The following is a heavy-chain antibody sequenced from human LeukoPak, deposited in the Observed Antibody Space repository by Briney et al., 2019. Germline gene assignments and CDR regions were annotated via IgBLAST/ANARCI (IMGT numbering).Heavy chain of an antibody. CDR1: GYTLTELS. V-gene: IGHV1-24*01. J-gene: IGHJ6*02. D-gene: IGHD3-10*01. CDR2: FDPEDGET. CDR3: ATDQRGAGLGFRYGSGSYNGMDV. Sequence: ASVKVSCKVSGYTLTELSMHWVRQAPGKGPEGMGGFDPEDGETLYAQKFQGRVTMTEDTSTDTAYMELSSLRSEDTAVYYCATDQRGAGLGFRYGSGSYNGMDVWGQGTTVTVSS.